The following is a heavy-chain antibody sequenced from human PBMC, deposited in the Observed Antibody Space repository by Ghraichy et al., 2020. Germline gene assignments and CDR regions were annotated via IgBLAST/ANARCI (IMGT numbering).Heavy chain of an antibody. V-gene: IGHV3-33*01. Sequence: GSLRLSCAASGFTFSSYGMHWVRQAPGKGLEWVAVIWYDGSNKYYADSVKGRFTISRDNSKNTLYLQMNSLRAEDTAVYYCARDRGRCSSTSCYGMVDYWGQGTLVTVSS. J-gene: IGHJ4*02. CDR2: IWYDGSNK. CDR1: GFTFSSYG. D-gene: IGHD2-2*01. CDR3: ARDRGRCSSTSCYGMVDY.